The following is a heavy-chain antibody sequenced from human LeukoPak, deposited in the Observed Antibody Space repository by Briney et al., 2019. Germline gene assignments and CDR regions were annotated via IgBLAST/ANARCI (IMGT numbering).Heavy chain of an antibody. CDR1: GYTFTGYY. D-gene: IGHD4-17*01. V-gene: IGHV1-2*02. CDR2: INPNSGGT. Sequence: ASVKVSCKASGYTFTGYYMHWVRQAPGQGLEWMGWINPNSGGTNYAQKFQGRVTMTRDTSISTAYMELSRLRSDDTAVYYCATVPTVTTYFSFDPWGQGTLVTVSS. CDR3: ATVPTVTTYFSFDP. J-gene: IGHJ5*02.